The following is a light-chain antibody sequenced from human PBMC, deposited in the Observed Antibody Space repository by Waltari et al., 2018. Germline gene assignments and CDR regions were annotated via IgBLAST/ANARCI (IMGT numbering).Light chain of an antibody. CDR1: QSVTTY. CDR2: DAS. J-gene: IGKJ4*01. V-gene: IGKV3-11*01. CDR3: QQRSDWPPEVT. Sequence: EIVLTKCPATLALSTGERATLSCRASQSVTTYLACYQQKPGQAPRLLIYDASNRATGIPARFSGSGSGTDFTLTISSLEPEDFAVYYCQQRSDWPPEVTFGGGTKVEIK.